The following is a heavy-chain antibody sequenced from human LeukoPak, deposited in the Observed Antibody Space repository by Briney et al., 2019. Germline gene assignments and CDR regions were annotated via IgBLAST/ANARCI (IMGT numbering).Heavy chain of an antibody. CDR3: ARPDDSESFYRANHY. J-gene: IGHJ4*02. D-gene: IGHD3-10*01. CDR1: GYTFTSYA. V-gene: IGHV1-3*01. Sequence: ASVKVSCKASGYTFTSYAMHWVRQAPGQRLEWMGWINAGNGNTKYSQKFQGRVTITRDTSASTAYMELSSLRSEDTAVYYCARPDDSESFYRANHYWGRGTLVTVS. CDR2: INAGNGNT.